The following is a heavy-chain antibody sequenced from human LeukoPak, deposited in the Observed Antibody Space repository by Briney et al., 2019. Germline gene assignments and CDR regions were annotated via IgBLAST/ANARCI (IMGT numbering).Heavy chain of an antibody. CDR3: ARDKMGSSWRGGFDY. D-gene: IGHD6-13*01. CDR1: GYTFTSYD. V-gene: IGHV1-3*01. J-gene: IGHJ4*02. CDR2: INAGNGNT. Sequence: ASVKVSCKASGYTFTSYDINWVRQATGQGLEWMGWINAGNGNTKYSQKFQGGVTITRDTSASTAYMELSSLRSEDTAVYYCARDKMGSSWRGGFDYWGQGTLVTVSS.